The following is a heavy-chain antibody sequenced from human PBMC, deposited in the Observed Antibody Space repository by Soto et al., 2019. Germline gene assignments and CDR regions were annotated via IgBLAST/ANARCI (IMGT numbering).Heavy chain of an antibody. J-gene: IGHJ4*02. D-gene: IGHD1-7*01. CDR2: IYRTGST. CDR1: GGSFTSNNW. CDR3: ASRDPGTSIDY. Sequence: SETLSLTCAVSGGSFTSNNWWTWVRQPPGQGLEWIGEIYRTGSTNYNPSLKSRVTISLDKSENQFSLKVTSLTAADTAVYYCASRDPGTSIDYWGQGTLVTVSS. V-gene: IGHV4-4*02.